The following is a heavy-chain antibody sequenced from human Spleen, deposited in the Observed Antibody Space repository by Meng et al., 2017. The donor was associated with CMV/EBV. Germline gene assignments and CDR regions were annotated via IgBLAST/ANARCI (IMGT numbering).Heavy chain of an antibody. CDR1: GFTFNEYG. CDR3: AKGAMLVPGGFYYNMDV. D-gene: IGHD2-2*01. V-gene: IGHV3-30*02. CDR2: TRFDESKK. Sequence: GESLKISCVASGFTFNEYGMHWVRQAPGKGLEWVAFTRFDESKKYHADPVKGRFTISRDNSKNTLYLQMNSLRAEDSAVYFCAKGAMLVPGGFYYNMDVWGQGTTVTVSS. J-gene: IGHJ6*02.